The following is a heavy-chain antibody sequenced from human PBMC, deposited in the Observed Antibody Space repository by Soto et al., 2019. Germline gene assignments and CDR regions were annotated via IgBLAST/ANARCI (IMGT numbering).Heavy chain of an antibody. CDR1: GGSIRSNNR. CDR3: ARVYRGSYSDY. Sequence: QVQLQESGPGLVKPSGTLSLTCAVSGGSIRSNNRWSWVRQPPGKGLEWVGEIFHSGSTNYNPSLKMRATTSADTSKNQFPLPLSAVTAADTAVYYCARVYRGSYSDYWGQGTLVTVSS. CDR2: IFHSGST. V-gene: IGHV4-4*02. J-gene: IGHJ4*02. D-gene: IGHD1-26*01.